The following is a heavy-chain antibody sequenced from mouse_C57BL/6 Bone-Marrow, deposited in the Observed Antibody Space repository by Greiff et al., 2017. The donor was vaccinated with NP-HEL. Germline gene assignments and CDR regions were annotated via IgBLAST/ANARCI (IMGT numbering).Heavy chain of an antibody. J-gene: IGHJ2*01. CDR2: IYPGGGYT. CDR1: GYTFTNYW. V-gene: IGHV1-63*01. Sequence: VQRVESGAELVRPGTSVKMSCKASGYTFTNYWIGWAKQRPGHGLEWIGDIYPGGGYTNYNEKFKGKATLTADKSSSTAYMQFSSLTSEDSAIYYCARRGELWLNLDYWGQGTTLTVSS. D-gene: IGHD1-1*02. CDR3: ARRGELWLNLDY.